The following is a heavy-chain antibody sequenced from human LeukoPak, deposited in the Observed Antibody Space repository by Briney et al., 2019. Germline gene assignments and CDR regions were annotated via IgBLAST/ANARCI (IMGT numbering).Heavy chain of an antibody. J-gene: IGHJ3*02. D-gene: IGHD3-10*01. CDR1: GFSLRAYD. CDR2: INGGGDIM. CDR3: AMRDRGYGLDI. Sequence: GGSLRLSCAASGFSLRAYDLIWVRQAPGEGLDWVSIINGGGDIMMYEDSVKGRFTISRDNSKNTFYLQMNSLRVEDTAVYYCAMRDRGYGLDIWGQGTMVTVSS. V-gene: IGHV3-23*01.